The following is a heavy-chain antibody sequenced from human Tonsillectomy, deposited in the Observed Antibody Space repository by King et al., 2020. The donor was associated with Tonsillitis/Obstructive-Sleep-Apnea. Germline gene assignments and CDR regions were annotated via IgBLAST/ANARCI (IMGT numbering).Heavy chain of an antibody. CDR3: ARTYYSGSGSYYNALGSGRKNTRGKNYFDY. V-gene: IGHV4-34*01. Sequence: VQLQQWGAGLLKPSETLSLTCAVYGGSFSGYYWSWIRQPPGKGLEWIGEINHSGSTNYNPSLKSRVTISVDTSKNQFSLKLSSVTAAATAVYYCARTYYSGSGSYYNALGSGRKNTRGKNYFDYWGQGTLVTVSS. CDR1: GGSFSGYY. J-gene: IGHJ4*02. CDR2: INHSGST. D-gene: IGHD3-10*01.